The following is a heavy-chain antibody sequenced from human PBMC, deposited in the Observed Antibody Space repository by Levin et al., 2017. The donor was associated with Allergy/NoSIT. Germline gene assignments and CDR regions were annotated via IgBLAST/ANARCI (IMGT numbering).Heavy chain of an antibody. CDR3: ASVVAGFYFDY. CDR2: VYHSGT. CDR1: NDSVGSLYY. D-gene: IGHD6-19*01. J-gene: IGHJ4*02. V-gene: IGHV4-38-2*01. Sequence: SETLSLTCAVSNDSVGSLYYWGWIRQPPGKGLEWIGNVYHSGTYYNPSLKSRVTISLDTSKNQFSLNLHSVTAADTAVYYCASVVAGFYFDYWGQGILVTVSS.